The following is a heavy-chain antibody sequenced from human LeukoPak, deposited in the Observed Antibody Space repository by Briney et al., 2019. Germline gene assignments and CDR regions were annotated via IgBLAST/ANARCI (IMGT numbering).Heavy chain of an antibody. CDR2: INHSGST. D-gene: IGHD3-22*01. Sequence: SETLSLTCGVYGGSFSGYYWSWIRQPPGKGLEWIGEINHSGSTNYNPSLKSRDTISVDTSKNQFSLKMSSLTAADTAVYYCARAANYYDSSGYYYGFDYWGQGTLVTVSS. CDR3: ARAANYYDSSGYYYGFDY. J-gene: IGHJ4*02. CDR1: GGSFSGYY. V-gene: IGHV4-34*01.